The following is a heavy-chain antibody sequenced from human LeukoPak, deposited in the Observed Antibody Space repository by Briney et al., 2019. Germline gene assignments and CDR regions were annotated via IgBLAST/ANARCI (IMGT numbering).Heavy chain of an antibody. D-gene: IGHD3-22*01. CDR2: INHSGST. Sequence: SETLSLTCAVYGGSFSGYYWSWIRQPPGKGLEWIGEINHSGSTNYNPSLKSRVTISVDTSKNQFSLKLSSVTAADTAVYYCAKSWYDSSGYYYVYYFDYWGQGTLVTVSS. J-gene: IGHJ4*02. V-gene: IGHV4-34*01. CDR3: AKSWYDSSGYYYVYYFDY. CDR1: GGSFSGYY.